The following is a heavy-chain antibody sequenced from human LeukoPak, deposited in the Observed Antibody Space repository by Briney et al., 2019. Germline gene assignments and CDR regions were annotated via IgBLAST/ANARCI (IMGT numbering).Heavy chain of an antibody. CDR3: ASPGRVRGAQLDY. Sequence: SETLSLTCAVYGGSFSGYYWSWIRQPPGKGLEWIGEINHSGSTNYNPSLKSRVTISVDTSKNQFSLKLSSVTAADTAVYYCASPGRVRGAQLDYWGQGTLVTVSS. V-gene: IGHV4-34*01. J-gene: IGHJ4*02. CDR1: GGSFSGYY. D-gene: IGHD3-10*01. CDR2: INHSGST.